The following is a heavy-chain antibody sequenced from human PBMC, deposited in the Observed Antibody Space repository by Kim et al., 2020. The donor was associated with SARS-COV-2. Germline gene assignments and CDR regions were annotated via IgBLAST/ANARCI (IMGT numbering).Heavy chain of an antibody. CDR3: AKDLQQLVNYYYYGMDV. V-gene: IGHV3-30*02. J-gene: IGHJ6*02. Sequence: KGRFAISRDNSKNTLYLQMNSLRAEDTAVYYCAKDLQQLVNYYYYGMDVWGQGTTVTVSS. D-gene: IGHD6-13*01.